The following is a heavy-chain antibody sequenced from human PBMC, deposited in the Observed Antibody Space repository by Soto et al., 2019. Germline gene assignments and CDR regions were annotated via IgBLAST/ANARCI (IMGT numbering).Heavy chain of an antibody. D-gene: IGHD4-17*01. J-gene: IGHJ6*03. V-gene: IGHV3-11*01. Sequence: GGSLRLSCAASGFTFSDYYMSWIRQAPGKGLEWVSYISSSGSNIYYADSVKGRFTISRDNAKNSLYLQMNSLRAEDMAVYYWAGYGGNDYGDYGSLDYYYYMDVWGKGTTVTVSS. CDR1: GFTFSDYY. CDR3: AGYGGNDYGDYGSLDYYYYMDV. CDR2: ISSSGSNI.